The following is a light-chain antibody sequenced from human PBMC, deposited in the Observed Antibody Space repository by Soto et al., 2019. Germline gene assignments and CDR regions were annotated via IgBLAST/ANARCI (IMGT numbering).Light chain of an antibody. CDR3: SSYTSSNTFV. J-gene: IGLJ1*01. V-gene: IGLV2-14*01. CDR1: SSDVGRYNY. CDR2: DVS. Sequence: QSVLAQPASVSGSPGQSISISFTGTSSDVGRYNYVSWFQQHPGRVPKLMIYDVSNRTSGVSDRFSGSKSGNTASLTISGLQAEDEADYYCSSYTSSNTFVFGTGTKGTVL.